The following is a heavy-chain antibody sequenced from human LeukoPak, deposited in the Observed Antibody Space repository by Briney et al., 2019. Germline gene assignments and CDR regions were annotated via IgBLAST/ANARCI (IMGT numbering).Heavy chain of an antibody. J-gene: IGHJ4*02. V-gene: IGHV4-61*05. Sequence: SETLSLTCTVSGGSISSGSYYWSWIRQHPGKGLEWIRYIYYSGSTNYNPSLKSRVTISVDKSKNQFSLKLSSVTAADTAVYYCASLLTGYSSTFDYWGQGTLVTVSS. CDR3: ASLLTGYSSTFDY. D-gene: IGHD6-13*01. CDR1: GGSISSGSYY. CDR2: IYYSGST.